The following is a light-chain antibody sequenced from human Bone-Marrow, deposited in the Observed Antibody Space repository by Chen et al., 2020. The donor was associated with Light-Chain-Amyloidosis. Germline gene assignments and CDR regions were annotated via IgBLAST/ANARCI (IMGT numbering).Light chain of an antibody. J-gene: IGLJ1*01. V-gene: IGLV2-14*01. CDR3: SSYTITNTLV. CDR1: SSDVGGDNH. CDR2: EVT. Sequence: QSALTQPASVSGSPGQSITISCTGTSSDVGGDNHVSWYQQHPDKAPKLMIYEVTNRPSWVPGRFSGSKSDNTASLTISGLQTEDEADYFCSSYTITNTLVFGSGTRVPVL.